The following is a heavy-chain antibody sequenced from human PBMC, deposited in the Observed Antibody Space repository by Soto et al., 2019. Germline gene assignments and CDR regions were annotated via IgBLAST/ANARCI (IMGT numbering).Heavy chain of an antibody. CDR2: FDPEDGET. J-gene: IGHJ3*02. V-gene: IGHV1-24*01. Sequence: VASVKVSCKVSGYTLTELSMHWVRQAPGKGLEWMGGFDPEDGETIYAQKFQGRVTMTEDTSTDTAYMELSSLRSEDTAVYYCATALPSLIFGGVIDTPALDAFDIWGQGTMVTVSS. D-gene: IGHD3-16*02. CDR1: GYTLTELS. CDR3: ATALPSLIFGGVIDTPALDAFDI.